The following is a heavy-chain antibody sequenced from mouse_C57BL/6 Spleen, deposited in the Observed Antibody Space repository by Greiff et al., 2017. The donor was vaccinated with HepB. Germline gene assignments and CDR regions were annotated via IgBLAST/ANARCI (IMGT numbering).Heavy chain of an antibody. Sequence: VQLQQSGPELVKPGASVKMSCKASGYTFTDYNMHWVKQSHGKSLEWIGYINPNNGGTSYNQKFKGKATLTVNKSSSTAYMELRSLTSEDSAVYYCARSTHRSYYFDYWGQGTTLTVSS. CDR2: INPNNGGT. CDR3: ARSTHRSYYFDY. CDR1: GYTFTDYN. V-gene: IGHV1-22*01. D-gene: IGHD3-1*01. J-gene: IGHJ2*01.